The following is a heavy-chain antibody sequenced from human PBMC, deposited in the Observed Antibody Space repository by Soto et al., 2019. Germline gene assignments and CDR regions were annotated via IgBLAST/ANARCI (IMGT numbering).Heavy chain of an antibody. V-gene: IGHV3-66*01. D-gene: IGHD2-15*01. CDR3: ARDDVLCDGGRCYGVTLDV. J-gene: IGHJ6*04. CDR2: IQSGGPT. CDR1: GFTVSSKY. Sequence: EVQLVESGGGLVQPGGSLRLSCAASGFTVSSKYMSWVRQAPGKGLEWVSLIQSGGPTYYADSVKGRFTISRDTSENTEHFQMDMHRAEDTAVYYCARDDVLCDGGRCYGVTLDVWGKGTTVTVSS.